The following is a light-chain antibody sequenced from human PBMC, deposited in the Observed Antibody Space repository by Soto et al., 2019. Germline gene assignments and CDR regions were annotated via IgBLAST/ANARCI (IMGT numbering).Light chain of an antibody. J-gene: IGKJ5*01. Sequence: EIVMTQSPATLSVSPGERATLSCRASQSVSSKLAWYQHKPGQAPRLLIFGASTRATGIPARFSGSGSATEFTLTISSLQSEDFAVYYCQQYNYYVTFGQGTRLEIK. V-gene: IGKV3-15*01. CDR1: QSVSSK. CDR3: QQYNYYVT. CDR2: GAS.